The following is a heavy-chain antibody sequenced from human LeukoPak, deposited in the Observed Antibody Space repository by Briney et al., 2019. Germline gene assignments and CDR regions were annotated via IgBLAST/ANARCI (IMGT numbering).Heavy chain of an antibody. Sequence: SETLSLTCTVSGGSISTYYWSWIRQPPGKGLEWIGYIYYSGSTNYNPSHKSRVTISVDRSKNQFSLKLSSVTAADTAVYYCARGKARYSGYDFPFDYWGQGTLVTVSS. V-gene: IGHV4-59*12. J-gene: IGHJ4*02. CDR3: ARGKARYSGYDFPFDY. CDR1: GGSISTYY. CDR2: IYYSGST. D-gene: IGHD5-12*01.